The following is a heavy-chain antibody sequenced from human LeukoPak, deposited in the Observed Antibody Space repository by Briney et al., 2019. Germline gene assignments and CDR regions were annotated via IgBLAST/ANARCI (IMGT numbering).Heavy chain of an antibody. Sequence: PGSSLRLSCAASGFTFCSYAMHCVRQAPGNGLESVAVISYDGSNKYYADSVKGRFTISRDNSNNSLFVQMNSLRAEDTAVYFCAKSRSGSANWALQIFDNWGQGTLVTVSS. CDR3: AKSRSGSANWALQIFDN. CDR1: GFTFCSYA. J-gene: IGHJ4*02. V-gene: IGHV3-30-3*02. D-gene: IGHD1-1*01. CDR2: ISYDGSNK.